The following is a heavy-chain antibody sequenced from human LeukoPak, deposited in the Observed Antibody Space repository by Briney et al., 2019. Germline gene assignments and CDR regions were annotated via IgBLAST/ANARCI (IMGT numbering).Heavy chain of an antibody. V-gene: IGHV3-23*01. J-gene: IGHJ2*01. D-gene: IGHD1-26*01. CDR2: ISSSGSGDNT. CDR1: GVTLSTYA. Sequence: PRGSLRLSCAASGVTLSTYAMSWARQAPGKGLEWVSGISSSGSGDNTYYADSVKGRFTISRDSSKNTLFLHMNTLRAEDTAIYYCAKVRTVGASYWYFDLWGRGTLVTVSS. CDR3: AKVRTVGASYWYFDL.